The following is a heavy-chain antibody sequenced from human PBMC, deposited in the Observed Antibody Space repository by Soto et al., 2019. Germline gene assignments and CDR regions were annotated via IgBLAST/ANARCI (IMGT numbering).Heavy chain of an antibody. J-gene: IGHJ6*02. CDR1: GYTFTSYG. CDR2: ISAYNGNT. Sequence: ASVKVSCKASGYTFTSYGISWVRQAPGQGLEWMGWISAYNGNTNYAQKLQGRVTMTTDTSTSTAYMELRSLRSDDTAVYYCARVMEKFYCSGGSCYYRFYYGMDVWGQGTTVTVSS. D-gene: IGHD2-15*01. CDR3: ARVMEKFYCSGGSCYYRFYYGMDV. V-gene: IGHV1-18*04.